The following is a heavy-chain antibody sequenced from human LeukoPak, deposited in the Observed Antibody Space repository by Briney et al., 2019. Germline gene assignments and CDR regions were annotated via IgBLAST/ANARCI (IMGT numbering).Heavy chain of an antibody. CDR2: ISGSGGST. CDR1: GFTFSSYA. Sequence: GGSLRLSCAASGFTFSSYAMSWVRQAPGKGLVWVSAISGSGGSTYYADSVKGRFTISRDNSKNTLYLQMNSLRAEDTAVYYCAVKGYYYDSSGFKALDYWGQGTLVTVSS. V-gene: IGHV3-23*01. J-gene: IGHJ4*02. D-gene: IGHD3-22*01. CDR3: AVKGYYYDSSGFKALDY.